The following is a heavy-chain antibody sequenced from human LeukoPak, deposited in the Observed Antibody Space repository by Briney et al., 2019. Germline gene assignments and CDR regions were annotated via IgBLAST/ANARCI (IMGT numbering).Heavy chain of an antibody. J-gene: IGHJ4*02. D-gene: IGHD6-13*01. CDR1: GFTFSTYD. V-gene: IGHV3-23*01. CDR2: IGGSGGRT. Sequence: GGSLSLSCAASGFTFSTYDMSWVRQAPGKGLEWVSTIGGSGGRTYYADSVKGRFTITRDNSKNTLYLQMNSLRAEDTAVYYCAKDHAASHYYSDYWGQGTLVTVSS. CDR3: AKDHAASHYYSDY.